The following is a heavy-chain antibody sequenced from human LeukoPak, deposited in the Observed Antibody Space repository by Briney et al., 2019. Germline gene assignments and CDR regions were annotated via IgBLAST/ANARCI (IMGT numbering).Heavy chain of an antibody. Sequence: SETLSLTCTISGGSISGYYWSWIRQPPGKGLEWIGYIYNSGTTNYSPSLKSRVTMSVATSNNQFSLKLTSVTAADTAVYYCARARLGELSLLDYWGQGLLVTVSS. CDR3: ARARLGELSLLDY. D-gene: IGHD3-16*02. CDR1: GGSISGYY. CDR2: IYNSGTT. V-gene: IGHV4-59*01. J-gene: IGHJ4*02.